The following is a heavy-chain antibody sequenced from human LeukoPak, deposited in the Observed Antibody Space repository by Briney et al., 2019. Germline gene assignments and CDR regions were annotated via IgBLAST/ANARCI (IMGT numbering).Heavy chain of an antibody. CDR1: GGSISSSNW. V-gene: IGHV4-4*02. Sequence: SGTLSLTCAVFGGSISSSNWWSWVRQPPGKGLEWIGEIYHSGSTNYNPSLKSRVTISVDKSKNQFSLKLSSVTAADTAVYYCASRDSYGYLGVDYWGQGTLVTVSS. CDR2: IYHSGST. CDR3: ASRDSYGYLGVDY. J-gene: IGHJ4*02. D-gene: IGHD5-18*01.